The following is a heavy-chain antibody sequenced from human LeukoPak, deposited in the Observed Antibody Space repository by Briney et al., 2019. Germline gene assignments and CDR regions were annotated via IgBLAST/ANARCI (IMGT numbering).Heavy chain of an antibody. Sequence: GGSLRLSCAASGFTFSNYAMSWVRQAPGKGLEWVANIKQDGSEKYYVDSVKGRFTISRDNAKNSLYLQMNSLRAEDTAVYYCARDRYYDFWSGYSHYGMDVWGQGTTVTVSS. CDR3: ARDRYYDFWSGYSHYGMDV. D-gene: IGHD3-3*01. J-gene: IGHJ6*02. CDR1: GFTFSNYA. V-gene: IGHV3-7*01. CDR2: IKQDGSEK.